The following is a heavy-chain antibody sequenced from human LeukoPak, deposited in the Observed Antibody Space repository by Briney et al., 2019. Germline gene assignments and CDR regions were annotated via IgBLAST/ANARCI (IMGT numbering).Heavy chain of an antibody. V-gene: IGHV3-23*01. CDR2: ITGSGGST. CDR1: GFTFTSYG. CDR3: ARDLEDSSPFGAFDM. D-gene: IGHD3-22*01. Sequence: PGGSLRLSCAASGFTFTSYGMSWARQAPGKGLEWVSTITGSGGSTYYADSVKGRLTISRDNSKNTLYLQVNSLRAEDTAVYYCARDLEDSSPFGAFDMWGQGTMVTVSS. J-gene: IGHJ3*02.